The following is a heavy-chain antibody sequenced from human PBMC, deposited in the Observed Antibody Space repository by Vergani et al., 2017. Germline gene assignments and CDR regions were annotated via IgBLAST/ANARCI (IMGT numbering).Heavy chain of an antibody. D-gene: IGHD6-13*01. CDR3: AGVVAAAPGYY. J-gene: IGHJ4*02. CDR2: IWYDGSNK. Sequence: QVQLVESGGGVVQPGRSLRLSCAASGFTFSSYGMHWVRQAPGKGLEWVAVIWYDGSNKYYADSVKGRFTISRDNSKNTLYLQMNSLRAEDTAVYYCAGVVAAAPGYYWGQGTLVTVSS. CDR1: GFTFSSYG. V-gene: IGHV3-33*01.